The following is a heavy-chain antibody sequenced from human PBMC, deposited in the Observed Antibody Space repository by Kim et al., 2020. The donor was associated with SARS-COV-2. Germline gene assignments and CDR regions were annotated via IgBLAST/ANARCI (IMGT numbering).Heavy chain of an antibody. Sequence: YAVSDKSRITINPDTSKNQFSLQLNSVTPEDTAVYYCARGSEDGYSYLDVWGPGTTVTVSS. J-gene: IGHJ6*02. V-gene: IGHV6-1*01. D-gene: IGHD5-18*01. CDR3: ARGSEDGYSYLDV.